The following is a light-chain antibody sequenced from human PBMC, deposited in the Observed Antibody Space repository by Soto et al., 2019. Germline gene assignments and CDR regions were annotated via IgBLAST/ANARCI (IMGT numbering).Light chain of an antibody. CDR1: QSVLFSSNNKNY. Sequence: DIVMTQSPDSLAMSLGERATINCKSSQSVLFSSNNKNYLAWYQQKPGQPPRLLLYWASTRESGVPDRFSGSGSETDFTLTISSLRPEDVAVYYCQQYYLTPYTFGQGTKLEIK. CDR3: QQYYLTPYT. J-gene: IGKJ2*01. CDR2: WAS. V-gene: IGKV4-1*01.